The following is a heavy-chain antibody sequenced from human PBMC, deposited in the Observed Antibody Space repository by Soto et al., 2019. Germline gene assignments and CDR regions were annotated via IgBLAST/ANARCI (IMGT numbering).Heavy chain of an antibody. Sequence: QVQLVESGGGVVQPGRSLRLSCAASGFTFSSYGMHWVRQAPGKGLEWVAVIWYDGSNKYYADSVKGRFTISRDNSKNTLYLQMNSMRAEDTAVYYCARGLESGGQLMTTVTTCWFDPWGQGTLVTVSS. CDR1: GFTFSSYG. D-gene: IGHD4-17*01. J-gene: IGHJ5*02. CDR2: IWYDGSNK. V-gene: IGHV3-33*01. CDR3: ARGLESGGQLMTTVTTCWFDP.